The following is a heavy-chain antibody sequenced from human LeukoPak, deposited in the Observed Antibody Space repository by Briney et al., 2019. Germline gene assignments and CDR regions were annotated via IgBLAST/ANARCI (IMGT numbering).Heavy chain of an antibody. CDR3: ARDAGATAY. CDR1: GVSISSDY. D-gene: IGHD4/OR15-4a*01. V-gene: IGHV4-59*01. J-gene: IGHJ4*02. Sequence: SETLSLTCTVSGVSISSDYWTWIRQPPGKGLEWIGYIHYSGSTSYNPSLKSRVTISVDTSKIQFSLKLTSVTSADTAVYYCARDAGATAYWGQGALVTVSS. CDR2: IHYSGST.